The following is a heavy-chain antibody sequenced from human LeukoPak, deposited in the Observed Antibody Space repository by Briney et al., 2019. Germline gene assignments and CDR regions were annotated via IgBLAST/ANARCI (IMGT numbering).Heavy chain of an antibody. Sequence: EGSLRLSCAASGFTFSNYAMSWVRQAPGKGLEWVSGISASGGSTYYADSVKGRFTISRDNSRNTLYLQMNSLRAEDTAVYYCAKDSGYYYDASDYLHFDSWGQGTLVTVSS. J-gene: IGHJ4*02. CDR1: GFTFSNYA. V-gene: IGHV3-23*01. D-gene: IGHD3-22*01. CDR2: ISASGGST. CDR3: AKDSGYYYDASDYLHFDS.